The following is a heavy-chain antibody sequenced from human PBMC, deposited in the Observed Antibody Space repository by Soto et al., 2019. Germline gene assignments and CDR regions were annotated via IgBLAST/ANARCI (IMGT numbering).Heavy chain of an antibody. D-gene: IGHD3-16*01. CDR2: ISADGGWK. Sequence: EVQVVESGGGLVQPGGSLRLSCAASGFPFNEFWMYWVRQAPGKGLLWVSRISADGGWKDYAESVKGRFSISRDNAKNMVELQTNSLGDEDTRLYDCGGDVGDWGQGTDATVSS. V-gene: IGHV3-74*01. CDR1: GFPFNEFW. CDR3: GGDVGD. J-gene: IGHJ1*01.